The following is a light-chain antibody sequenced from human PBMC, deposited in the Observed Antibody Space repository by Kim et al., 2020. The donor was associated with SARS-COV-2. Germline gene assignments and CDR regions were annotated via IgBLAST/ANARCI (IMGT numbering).Light chain of an antibody. V-gene: IGKV3-20*01. CDR3: QQYDSSPPYT. Sequence: SPGEGATLSCRASQTVNSDYLAWYQQKPGQAPRLLISGASSRATGIPDRFSGSGSGTDFTLTISRLEPEDFAVYYCQQYDSSPPYTFGQGTKLEI. CDR2: GAS. CDR1: QTVNSDY. J-gene: IGKJ2*01.